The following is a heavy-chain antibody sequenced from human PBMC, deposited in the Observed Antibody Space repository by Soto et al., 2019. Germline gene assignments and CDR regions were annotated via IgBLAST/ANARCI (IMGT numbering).Heavy chain of an antibody. CDR2: ISGSGGST. Sequence: EVQLLESGGGLVQPGGSLRLSCAASGFTFSSYAMSWVRQAPGKGLEWVSAISGSGGSTYYADSVKGRFTISRDNSKYARYRQMNSLRAEDRGVYYCARYQLKGMDVWGQGTTVTVSS. V-gene: IGHV3-23*01. CDR3: ARYQLKGMDV. J-gene: IGHJ6*02. D-gene: IGHD2-2*01. CDR1: GFTFSSYA.